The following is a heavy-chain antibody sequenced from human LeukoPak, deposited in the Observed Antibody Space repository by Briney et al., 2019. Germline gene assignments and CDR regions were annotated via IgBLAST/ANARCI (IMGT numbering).Heavy chain of an antibody. Sequence: GGSLRLSCAASGFTFSGSAMHWVRQASGKGLEWVGRIRSKANSYATVYAASVKGRFTISRDNAKNSLYLQMNSLRAEDTAVYYCARDRQQLVLDWGQGTLVTVSS. J-gene: IGHJ4*02. CDR2: IRSKANSYAT. D-gene: IGHD6-13*01. CDR3: ARDRQQLVLD. V-gene: IGHV3-73*01. CDR1: GFTFSGSA.